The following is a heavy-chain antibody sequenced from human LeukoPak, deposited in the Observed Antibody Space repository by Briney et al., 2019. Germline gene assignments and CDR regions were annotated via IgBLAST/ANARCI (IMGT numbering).Heavy chain of an antibody. J-gene: IGHJ4*02. CDR3: AKASYYYDSSGYSGASDY. Sequence: ASVKVSCKTSGYSFIQYYMHWVRQAPGHGLEWMGIINPSSGTTTYAQKFQGRVTMTRDTSTRTVYMDLNSLRSDDTAVYYCAKASYYYDSSGYSGASDYWGQGTLVTVSS. CDR2: INPSSGTT. CDR1: GYSFIQYY. D-gene: IGHD3-22*01. V-gene: IGHV1-46*01.